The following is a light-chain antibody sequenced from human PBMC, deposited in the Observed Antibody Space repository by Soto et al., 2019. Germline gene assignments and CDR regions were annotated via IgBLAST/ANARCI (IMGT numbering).Light chain of an antibody. V-gene: IGKV3-20*01. J-gene: IGKJ1*01. CDR2: DAS. CDR1: QRVSSSH. Sequence: IMLTQSPGTLPLSPGEGATLSCRASQRVSSSHLAWFQQKPGQAPRLLIYDASNRATGIPDRFSGSGSGTDFTLTISRLEPEDFAVYFCQQYGSSLRTFGQGTKVEVK. CDR3: QQYGSSLRT.